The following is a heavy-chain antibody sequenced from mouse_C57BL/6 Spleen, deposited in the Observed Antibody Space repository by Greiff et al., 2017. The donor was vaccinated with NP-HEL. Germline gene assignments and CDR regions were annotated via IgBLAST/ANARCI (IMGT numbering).Heavy chain of an antibody. Sequence: QVQLQQPGAELVKPGASVKLSCKASGYTFTSYWMQWVKQRPGQGLEWIGEIDPSDSYTNYNQKFKGKATLTVDKSSSTAYMQLSSLTSEDSAVYYCARRVYDGYPAWFAYWGQGTLVTVSA. J-gene: IGHJ3*01. CDR2: IDPSDSYT. D-gene: IGHD2-3*01. CDR3: ARRVYDGYPAWFAY. CDR1: GYTFTSYW. V-gene: IGHV1-50*01.